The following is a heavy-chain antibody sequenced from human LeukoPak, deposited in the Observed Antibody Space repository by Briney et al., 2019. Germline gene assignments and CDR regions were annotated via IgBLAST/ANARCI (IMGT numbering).Heavy chain of an antibody. V-gene: IGHV1-69*08. J-gene: IGHJ5*02. Sequence: GASVKVSCKTSGGTFLSHTFSWVRQAPGKGLEWMGKITPVIETANYAQTFQGRVSIYADKSTTTVYMDLSGLRPDDTAVYYCARVNLRGSNYNWFDPWGQGTRVTVSS. CDR1: GGTFLSHT. CDR2: ITPVIETA. D-gene: IGHD3-10*01. CDR3: ARVNLRGSNYNWFDP.